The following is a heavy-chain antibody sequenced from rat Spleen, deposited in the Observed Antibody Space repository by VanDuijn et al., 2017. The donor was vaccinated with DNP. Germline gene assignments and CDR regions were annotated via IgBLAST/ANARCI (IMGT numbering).Heavy chain of an antibody. J-gene: IGHJ3*01. CDR2: IWGDGST. D-gene: IGHD1-1*01. CDR3: AEETTGVY. V-gene: IGHV2-77*01. CDR1: GFSLTSYN. Sequence: QVQLKESGPGLVQPSQTLSLTCTVAGFSLTSYNVHWVRQPPGKGLEWMGIIWGDGSTNYNSALKSRLSISRDTSKSQVFLTMNSLQTDDTAVYYCAEETTGVYWGQGTLVTVSS.